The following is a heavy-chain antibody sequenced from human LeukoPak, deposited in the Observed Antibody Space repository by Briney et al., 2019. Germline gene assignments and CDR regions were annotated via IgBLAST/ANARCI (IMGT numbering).Heavy chain of an antibody. J-gene: IGHJ4*02. CDR3: ARDSDPKDVVVPAALDY. CDR1: GFTFSSYG. Sequence: QPGGSLRLSCAASGFTFSSYGMHWVRQAPGKGLEWVAVIWYDGSNKYYADSVKGRFTISRDNSKNTLYLQMNSLRAEDTAVYYCARDSDPKDVVVPAALDYWGQGTLVTVSS. V-gene: IGHV3-33*01. D-gene: IGHD2-2*01. CDR2: IWYDGSNK.